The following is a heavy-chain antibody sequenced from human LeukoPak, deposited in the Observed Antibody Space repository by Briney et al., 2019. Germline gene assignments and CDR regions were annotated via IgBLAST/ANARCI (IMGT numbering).Heavy chain of an antibody. J-gene: IGHJ6*04. D-gene: IGHD6-13*01. Sequence: ASVKVSCKASGYTFTGYYMHWVRQAPGQGLEWMGWINPNSGGTSYAQKFQGWVTMTRDTSISTAYMELSRLRSDDTAVYYCARGGSSWPRTYYYYYGTDVWGKGTTVTVSS. CDR2: INPNSGGT. V-gene: IGHV1-2*04. CDR3: ARGGSSWPRTYYYYYGTDV. CDR1: GYTFTGYY.